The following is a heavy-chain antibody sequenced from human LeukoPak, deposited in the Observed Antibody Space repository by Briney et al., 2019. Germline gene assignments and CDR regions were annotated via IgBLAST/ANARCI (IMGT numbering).Heavy chain of an antibody. CDR1: GYTFTSYG. V-gene: IGHV1-18*01. CDR2: ISAYNGNT. Sequence: ASVKVSCKASGYTFTSYGISWVRQAPGQGLEWMGWISAYNGNTNYAQKLQGRVTMTTDTSTSTAYMELRSLRSDDTAVHYCARETGPDFDWSIPNWFDPWGQGTLVTVSS. J-gene: IGHJ5*02. D-gene: IGHD3-9*01. CDR3: ARETGPDFDWSIPNWFDP.